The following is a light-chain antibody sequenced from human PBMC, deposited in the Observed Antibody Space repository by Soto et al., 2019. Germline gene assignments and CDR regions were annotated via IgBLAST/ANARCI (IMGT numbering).Light chain of an antibody. CDR2: DAS. J-gene: IGKJ3*01. Sequence: EVVLTQFPATLSLSPGERATLSCRASQSVDTYLAWYQQKPGQPPRLLIYDASNRATGVPPRFSGSGSGTDFTLTISGLEPEDAAVYYCQQRSNWPPWTFGPGTKVDF. CDR1: QSVDTY. V-gene: IGKV3-11*01. CDR3: QQRSNWPPWT.